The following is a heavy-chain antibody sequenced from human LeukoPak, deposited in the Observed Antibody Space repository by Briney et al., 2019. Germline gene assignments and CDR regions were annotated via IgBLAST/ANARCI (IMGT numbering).Heavy chain of an antibody. D-gene: IGHD6-19*01. Sequence: GGSLRLSCAASGFTFSSYAMSWVRQAPGKGLEWVSAISGSGGSTYYADSVKGRFTISRDNSKNTLYLQMNSLRAEDTAVYYCAKDRGSGWYDVHYYGMDAWGQGTTVTVSS. J-gene: IGHJ6*02. V-gene: IGHV3-23*01. CDR3: AKDRGSGWYDVHYYGMDA. CDR2: ISGSGGST. CDR1: GFTFSSYA.